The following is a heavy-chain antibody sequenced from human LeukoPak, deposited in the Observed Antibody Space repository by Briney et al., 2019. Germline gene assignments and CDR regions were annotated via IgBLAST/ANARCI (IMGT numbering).Heavy chain of an antibody. D-gene: IGHD2-15*01. J-gene: IGHJ1*01. Sequence: TSETLSLTCTVSGGSISSYYWSWIRQPAGKGLEWIGRIYTSGSTNYNPSLKSRVTISVDKSKNQLSLKLSSVTAADTAVYYCASLQGYCSGGSCYSTQYFQHWGQGTLVTVSS. CDR3: ASLQGYCSGGSCYSTQYFQH. CDR1: GGSISSYY. V-gene: IGHV4-4*07. CDR2: IYTSGST.